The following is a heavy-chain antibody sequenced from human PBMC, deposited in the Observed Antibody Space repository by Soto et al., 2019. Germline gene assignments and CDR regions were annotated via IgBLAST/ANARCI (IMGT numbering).Heavy chain of an antibody. Sequence: GASVKVSFKASGGAFNNYAIYWLRQAPGQGLEWLGTIVPVFPSVYYAPRFQGRLTITADGSTDTVYMMLTSLKSEDTAVYYCAREMPSTAAAYFYYGLNVWGQGTSVTVSS. CDR1: GGAFNNYA. CDR2: IVPVFPSV. D-gene: IGHD6-13*01. J-gene: IGHJ6*02. CDR3: AREMPSTAAAYFYYGLNV. V-gene: IGHV1-69*13.